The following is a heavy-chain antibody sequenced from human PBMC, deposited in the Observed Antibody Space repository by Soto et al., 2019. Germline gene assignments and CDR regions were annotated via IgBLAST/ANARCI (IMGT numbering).Heavy chain of an antibody. CDR2: IIPIFGAA. V-gene: IGHV1-69*13. CDR3: ARASRGRDGYNNDYYYGMDV. CDR1: GGTFSSYA. D-gene: IGHD4-4*01. J-gene: IGHJ6*02. Sequence: SVKVSCKASGGTFSSYAISWVRQAPGQGLEWMGGIIPIFGAANYAQKFQGRVTITADESTSTAYMELSSLRSEDTAVYYCARASRGRDGYNNDYYYGMDVWGQGTTVTVS.